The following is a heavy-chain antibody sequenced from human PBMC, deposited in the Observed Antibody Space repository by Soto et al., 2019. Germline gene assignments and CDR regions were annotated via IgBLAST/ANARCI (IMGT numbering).Heavy chain of an antibody. J-gene: IGHJ4*02. CDR2: IWYDGSNK. V-gene: IGHV3-33*01. CDR1: GFTFSSYG. D-gene: IGHD1-26*01. Sequence: QVQLVESGGGVVQPGRSLRLSCAASGFTFSSYGMHWVRQAPGKGLEWVAVIWYDGSNKYYADSVKGRFTISRDNSKNTLYLQMNSQRAEDTAVYYCAREDSGSLVDWGQGTLVTVSS. CDR3: AREDSGSLVD.